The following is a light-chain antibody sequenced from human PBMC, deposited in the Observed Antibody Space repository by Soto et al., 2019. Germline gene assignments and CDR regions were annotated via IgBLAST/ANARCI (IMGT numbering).Light chain of an antibody. CDR3: QQYGSSAT. CDR2: GAS. Sequence: ESVLTQSPGTPSLSPGERATLSCRASQSVSSSYLAWYQQKPGQAPRLLIYGASSRATGIPDRFSGSGSGTDFTLTISRLEPEDFAVYYCQQYGSSATFGQGTRLEIK. J-gene: IGKJ5*01. V-gene: IGKV3-20*01. CDR1: QSVSSSY.